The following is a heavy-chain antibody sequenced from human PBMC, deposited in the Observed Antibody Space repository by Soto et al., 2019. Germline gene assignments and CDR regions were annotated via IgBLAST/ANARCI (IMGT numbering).Heavy chain of an antibody. Sequence: TGGSLRLSCAASGFTFSSYSMNWVRQAPGKGLEWVSYISSSSSTIYYADSVKDRFTISRDNSKNTLYLQMNSLRAEDTAVYYCAKDLGGLRFLEWSPALYGMDVWGQGTTVTVSS. CDR1: GFTFSSYS. V-gene: IGHV3-48*01. D-gene: IGHD3-3*01. J-gene: IGHJ6*02. CDR2: ISSSSSTI. CDR3: AKDLGGLRFLEWSPALYGMDV.